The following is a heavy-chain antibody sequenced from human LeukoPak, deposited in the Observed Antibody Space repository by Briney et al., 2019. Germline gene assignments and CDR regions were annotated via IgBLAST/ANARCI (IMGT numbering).Heavy chain of an antibody. D-gene: IGHD6-13*01. CDR1: GFIFDDYA. CDR2: ISWNSGSI. J-gene: IGHJ4*02. V-gene: IGHV3-9*01. CDR3: AREVAAAGTVFDY. Sequence: GGSLRLSCAASGFIFDDYAMHWVRQAPGKGLEWVSGISWNSGSIDYADSVKGRFTISRDNAKNSLYLQMNSLRAEDTAVYYCAREVAAAGTVFDYWGQGTLVTVSS.